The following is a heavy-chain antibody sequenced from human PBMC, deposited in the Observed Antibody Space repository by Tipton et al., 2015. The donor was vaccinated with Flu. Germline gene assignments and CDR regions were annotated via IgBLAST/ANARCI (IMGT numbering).Heavy chain of an antibody. CDR3: VRLTYYYGSGTSDY. J-gene: IGHJ4*02. CDR1: GDSIGNAYY. D-gene: IGHD3-10*01. V-gene: IGHV4-38-2*01. CDR2: IHRSGNT. Sequence: TLSLTCSVSGDSIGNAYYWGWIRQPPGKGLEWIGNIHRSGNTYHNPSLKSRVTISVDSSKNQFSLRLSSVTAADTAVYYCVRLTYYYGSGTSDYWGQGTLVTVSS.